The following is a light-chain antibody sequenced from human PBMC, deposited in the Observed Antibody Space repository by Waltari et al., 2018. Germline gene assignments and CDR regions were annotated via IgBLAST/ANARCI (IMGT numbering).Light chain of an antibody. V-gene: IGLV2-23*02. CDR3: SSYAAYNTVI. CDR1: SGDVGNYQL. CDR2: GVN. Sequence: QSTLTQPASVFGSLGQSITISSIGTSGDVGNYQLVTWYQPHPGKAPKFMIYGVNKRPSGVSNLFAGSKSGNTASLTISGLQGEDEAIYFCSSYAAYNTVIFGGGTKVTVL. J-gene: IGLJ2*01.